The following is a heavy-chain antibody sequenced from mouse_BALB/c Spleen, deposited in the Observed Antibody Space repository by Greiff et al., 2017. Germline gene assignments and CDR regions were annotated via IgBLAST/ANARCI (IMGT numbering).Heavy chain of an antibody. CDR2: ISSGSSTI. CDR3: VSGYDGYYYAMDY. Sequence: EVQRVESGGGLVQPGGSRKLSCAASGFTFSSFGMHWVRQAPEKGLEWVAYISSGSSTIYYADTVKGRFTISRDNPKNTLFLQMTSLRSEDTAMYYCVSGYDGYYYAMDYWGQGTSVTVSS. D-gene: IGHD2-2*01. V-gene: IGHV5-17*02. CDR1: GFTFSSFG. J-gene: IGHJ4*01.